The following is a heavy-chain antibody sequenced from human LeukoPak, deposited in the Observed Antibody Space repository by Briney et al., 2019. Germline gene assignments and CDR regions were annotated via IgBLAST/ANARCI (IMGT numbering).Heavy chain of an antibody. D-gene: IGHD2-2*02. Sequence: GGSLRLSCAASGFTFSSYWMSWVRQAPGKGLEWVAVISYDGSNKYYADSVKGRFTISRDNSKNTLYLQMNSLRAEDTAVYYCARGTQADIVVVPAAIRLFDYWGQGTLVTVSS. CDR2: ISYDGSNK. V-gene: IGHV3-30-3*01. CDR3: ARGTQADIVVVPAAIRLFDY. J-gene: IGHJ4*02. CDR1: GFTFSSYW.